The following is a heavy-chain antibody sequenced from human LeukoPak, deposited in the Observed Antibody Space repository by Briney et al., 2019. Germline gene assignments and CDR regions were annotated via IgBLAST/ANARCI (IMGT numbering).Heavy chain of an antibody. CDR1: GFTFSDYY. Sequence: GGSLRLSCAASGFTFSDYYMSWIRQAPGKGLEWVSYISSSGSTIYYADSVKGRFTISRDNAKNSLYLQMNSLRAEDTAVYYCAREGYCSSTSCYGLNYYGMDVWGQGTTVTVSS. V-gene: IGHV3-11*04. J-gene: IGHJ6*02. CDR2: ISSSGSTI. CDR3: AREGYCSSTSCYGLNYYGMDV. D-gene: IGHD2-2*01.